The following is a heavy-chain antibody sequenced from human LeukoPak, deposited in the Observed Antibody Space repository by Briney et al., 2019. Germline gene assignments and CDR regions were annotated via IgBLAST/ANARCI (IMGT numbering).Heavy chain of an antibody. V-gene: IGHV3-7*01. CDR1: GFTFSSHW. J-gene: IGHJ4*02. CDR2: IKEDGSKK. CDR3: ARDAVRGGDCDY. Sequence: GGSLRLSCAASGFTFSSHWMKWVRQAPGEGPEWVANIKEDGSKKYYADPVRGRFTISRDNAKNSLYLQMNSLRAEDTAVYYCARDAVRGGDCDYWGQGTLVTVSS. D-gene: IGHD2-21*01.